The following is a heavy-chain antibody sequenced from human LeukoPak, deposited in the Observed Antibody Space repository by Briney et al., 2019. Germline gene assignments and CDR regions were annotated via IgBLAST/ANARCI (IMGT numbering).Heavy chain of an antibody. CDR1: GGSISSSSYY. V-gene: IGHV4-39*01. CDR2: IYYSGST. Sequence: PSETLSLTCTVSGGSISSSSYYWGWIRQPPGKGLEWIGSIYYSGSTCYNPSLKSRVTISVDTSKDQFSLKLSSVTAADTAVYYCARPSITMVRGAFDYWGQGTLVTVSS. CDR3: ARPSITMVRGAFDY. D-gene: IGHD3-10*01. J-gene: IGHJ4*02.